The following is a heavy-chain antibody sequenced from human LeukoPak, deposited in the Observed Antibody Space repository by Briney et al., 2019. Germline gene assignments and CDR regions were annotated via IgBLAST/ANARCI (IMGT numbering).Heavy chain of an antibody. J-gene: IGHJ6*02. V-gene: IGHV1-69*04. CDR3: ARVSFGRNYYYYYGMDV. CDR2: IIPILGIA. D-gene: IGHD3-3*01. Sequence: SVKVSCKASGGTFSSYATSWVRQAPGQGLEWMGRIIPILGIANYAQKFQGRVTITADKSTSTAYMELSSLRSEDTAVYYCARVSFGRNYYYYYGMDVWGQGTTVTVSS. CDR1: GGTFSSYA.